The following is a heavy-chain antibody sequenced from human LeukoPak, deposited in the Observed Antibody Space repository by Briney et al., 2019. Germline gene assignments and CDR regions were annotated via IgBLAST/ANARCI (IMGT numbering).Heavy chain of an antibody. CDR3: ARVYSSSWYGVDY. CDR1: GFTFSSYE. CDR2: ISSSGSTI. D-gene: IGHD6-13*01. J-gene: IGHJ4*02. Sequence: PGGSLRLSCAASGFTFSSYEMNWVCQAPGKGLEWVSYISSSGSTIYYADSVRGRFTISRDNAKNSLYLQMNSLRAEDTAVYYCARVYSSSWYGVDYWGQGTLVTVSS. V-gene: IGHV3-48*03.